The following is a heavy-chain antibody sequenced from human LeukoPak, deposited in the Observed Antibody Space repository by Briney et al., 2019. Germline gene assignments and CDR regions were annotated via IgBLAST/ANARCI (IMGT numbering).Heavy chain of an antibody. D-gene: IGHD2-15*01. J-gene: IGHJ4*02. V-gene: IGHV3-23*01. CDR1: GFTFDTYA. Sequence: GGSLRLSSAASGFTFDTYAMSWVRQAPGKGLKWVSGLSGSGGSTYYADSVKGRFTISRDNAKNTLYLQMNSLRAEDTAVYYCAKGRCSGGSCYGRGFDYWGQGTLVTVSS. CDR2: LSGSGGST. CDR3: AKGRCSGGSCYGRGFDY.